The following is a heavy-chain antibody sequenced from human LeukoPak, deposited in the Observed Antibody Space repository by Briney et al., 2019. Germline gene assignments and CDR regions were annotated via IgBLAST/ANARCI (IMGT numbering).Heavy chain of an antibody. CDR2: MNQDGSAK. Sequence: GGSLRLSCAASGFTVSGTYMDWVRQAPGKGLEWVANMNQDGSAKGYVDSVKGRFTISRDNARNSLYLQMSSLRPEDTAVYYCATYTHWVAGDVWGQGTTVTVSS. V-gene: IGHV3-7*01. CDR3: ATYTHWVAGDV. CDR1: GFTVSGTY. D-gene: IGHD3-16*01. J-gene: IGHJ6*02.